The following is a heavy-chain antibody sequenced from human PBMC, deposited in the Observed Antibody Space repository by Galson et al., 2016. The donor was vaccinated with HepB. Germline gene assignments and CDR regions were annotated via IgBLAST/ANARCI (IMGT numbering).Heavy chain of an antibody. CDR2: VSYDGNIV. CDR1: GFAFSSYA. D-gene: IGHD3/OR15-3a*01. V-gene: IGHV3-30*04. Sequence: SLRLSCAASGFAFSSYAMHWVRQAPGKGLEWVTLVSYDGNIVYYAASVKGRFTISRDSSTLYLQMNSLRPEDTAVYYCERDLGVLDWLNYGLDFWGQGTTVTVSS. CDR3: ERDLGVLDWLNYGLDF. J-gene: IGHJ6*02.